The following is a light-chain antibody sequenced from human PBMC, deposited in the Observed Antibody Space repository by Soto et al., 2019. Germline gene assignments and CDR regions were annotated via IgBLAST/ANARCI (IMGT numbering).Light chain of an antibody. CDR1: QRISTF. J-gene: IGKJ4*01. Sequence: DIQMTQSPSSLSAFVGDSVTITCHASQRISTFLNWYHQKPGKAPKLLIYSASDLQSGVPSNFSGSGSGTDFTLSIVTLQPEDFGTYFCQQSYRLPLTFGGGTKVEI. CDR2: SAS. V-gene: IGKV1-39*01. CDR3: QQSYRLPLT.